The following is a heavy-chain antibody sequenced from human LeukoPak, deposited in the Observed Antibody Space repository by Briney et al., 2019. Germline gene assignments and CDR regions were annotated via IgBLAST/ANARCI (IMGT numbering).Heavy chain of an antibody. Sequence: GGSLRLSCAASGFTFSSYAMSWVRQAPGKGLEWVSSLSGSGGNTYYADSVKGRFTISRDNANNTLYLKMNIVRAADTALYYCAKDVLESINWSRGDYWGQGTLVTVSS. CDR1: GFTFSSYA. J-gene: IGHJ4*02. CDR3: AKDVLESINWSRGDY. V-gene: IGHV3-23*01. D-gene: IGHD6-13*01. CDR2: LSGSGGNT.